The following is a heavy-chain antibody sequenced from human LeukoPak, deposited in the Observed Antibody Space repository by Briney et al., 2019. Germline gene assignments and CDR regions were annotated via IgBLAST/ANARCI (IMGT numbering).Heavy chain of an antibody. Sequence: SVKVSCKVSGYTLTELSMHWVRQAPGKGLEWMGGFDPEDGETIYAQKFQGRVPLPDPTSTDTAYMHLSSLRSHYTAVYYCPTARLDNYYGSSGYLYWGQGTLVTVSS. J-gene: IGHJ4*02. D-gene: IGHD3-22*01. CDR3: PTARLDNYYGSSGYLY. CDR1: GYTLTELS. CDR2: FDPEDGET. V-gene: IGHV1-24*01.